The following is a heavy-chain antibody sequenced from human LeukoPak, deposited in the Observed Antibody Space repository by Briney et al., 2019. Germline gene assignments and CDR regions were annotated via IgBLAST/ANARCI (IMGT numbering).Heavy chain of an antibody. Sequence: PSETLSLTCTVSGGSISSYYWSWIRQPPGKGLEWIGYIYYSGSTNYNPSLKSRATISVDTSKNQFSLKLSSVTAADTAVYYCARLRAAAGLGGLPLGYYGMDVWGQGTTVTVSS. J-gene: IGHJ6*02. CDR3: ARLRAAAGLGGLPLGYYGMDV. D-gene: IGHD6-13*01. CDR2: IYYSGST. CDR1: GGSISSYY. V-gene: IGHV4-59*08.